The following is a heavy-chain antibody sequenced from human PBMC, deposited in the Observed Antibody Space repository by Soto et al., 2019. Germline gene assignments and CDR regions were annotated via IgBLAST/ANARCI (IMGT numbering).Heavy chain of an antibody. CDR1: GASISGFY. V-gene: IGHV4-4*07. CDR3: VRDGTKTLRDWFDP. J-gene: IGHJ5*02. Sequence: TLSLTCTVSGASISGFYWSWIRKSAGKGLEWIGRIYATGTTDYNPSLKSRVMMSVDTSKKQFSLKLRSVTAADTAVYYCVRDGTKTLRDWFDPWGQGISVTVPS. D-gene: IGHD1-1*01. CDR2: IYATGTT.